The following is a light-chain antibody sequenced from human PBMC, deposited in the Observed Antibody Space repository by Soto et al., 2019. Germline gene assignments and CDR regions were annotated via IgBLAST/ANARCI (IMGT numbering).Light chain of an antibody. CDR1: QSLVHSNGDTY. CDR3: LQATQFPWT. Sequence: EIVVTQTPLSSPVTLGQPAAISCRSSQSLVHSNGDTYLSWLQQRPGQAPRLLLYKISNRVSGVPDRFRGSGAGTDFTLTISGVEVEDVGVYYCLQATQFPWTFGQGTKVDIK. J-gene: IGKJ1*01. CDR2: KIS. V-gene: IGKV2-24*01.